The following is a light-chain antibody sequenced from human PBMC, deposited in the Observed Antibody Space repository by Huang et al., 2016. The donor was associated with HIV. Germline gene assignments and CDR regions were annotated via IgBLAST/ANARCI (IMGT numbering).Light chain of an antibody. CDR3: QQRSNWPS. J-gene: IGKJ3*01. Sequence: EIVLTQSPATLSLSPGERATLSCRASQSVSNYLAWYQQKAGQAPRLLIYDASNRATGIPARFSVSGSGTDFTLTISTLEPEDFAIYYCQQRSNWPSFGPGTLVDIK. V-gene: IGKV3-11*01. CDR2: DAS. CDR1: QSVSNY.